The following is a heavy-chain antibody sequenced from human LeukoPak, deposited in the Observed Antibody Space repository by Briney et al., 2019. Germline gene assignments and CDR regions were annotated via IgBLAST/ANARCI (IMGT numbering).Heavy chain of an antibody. V-gene: IGHV3-7*01. CDR3: ARDRGYSTFDY. Sequence: PGGSLRLSCAASAFTFSNYWMSWVRQAPGKGAEWVANIKEDGGEINYLDSVKGRFTIPRDNAKNSLYLQMNRLRAEDTAVYYCARDRGYSTFDYWGQGTLATVSS. CDR1: AFTFSNYW. D-gene: IGHD4-23*01. CDR2: IKEDGGEI. J-gene: IGHJ4*02.